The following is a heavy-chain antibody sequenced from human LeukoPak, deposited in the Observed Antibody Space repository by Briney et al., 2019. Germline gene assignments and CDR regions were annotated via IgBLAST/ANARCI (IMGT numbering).Heavy chain of an antibody. V-gene: IGHV4-34*01. J-gene: IGHJ3*02. CDR1: GGSFSGYY. D-gene: IGHD3-9*01. CDR2: INHSGST. Sequence: SETLSLTCAVYGGSFSGYYWSWIRQPPGKGLEWTGEINHSGSTNYNPSLKSRVTISVDTSKNQFSLKLSSVTAADTAVYYCARISLRYFDWLSHDDAFDIWGQGTMVTVSS. CDR3: ARISLRYFDWLSHDDAFDI.